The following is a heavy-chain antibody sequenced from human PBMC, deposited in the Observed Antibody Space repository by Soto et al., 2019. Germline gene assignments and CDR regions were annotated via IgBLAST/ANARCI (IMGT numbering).Heavy chain of an antibody. D-gene: IGHD6-19*01. CDR3: ARGALTVANWFDP. CDR2: INPNIGVT. Sequence: QVQLVQSGAEVKKPGASVKVSCKASGYTFTDYYMNWVRQAPGQGLEWMGWINPNIGVTNYAQKFQGRVTMTRDTSISTAYMDLSRLRSDDTALYYCARGALTVANWFDPWGQGTQVTVSS. J-gene: IGHJ5*02. V-gene: IGHV1-2*02. CDR1: GYTFTDYY.